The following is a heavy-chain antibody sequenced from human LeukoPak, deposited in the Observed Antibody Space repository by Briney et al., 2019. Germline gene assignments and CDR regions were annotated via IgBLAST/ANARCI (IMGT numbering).Heavy chain of an antibody. CDR3: ASTQWGGLFDY. D-gene: IGHD6-19*01. V-gene: IGHV4-34*01. J-gene: IGHJ4*02. Sequence: PSETLSLTCAVYGGSFSGYYWSWIRQPPGKGLEWIGEINHSGSTNYNPSLKSRVTISVDTSKNQFSLKLSSVTAADTAVYYCASTQWGGLFDYWGQGTLVTVSS. CDR2: INHSGST. CDR1: GGSFSGYY.